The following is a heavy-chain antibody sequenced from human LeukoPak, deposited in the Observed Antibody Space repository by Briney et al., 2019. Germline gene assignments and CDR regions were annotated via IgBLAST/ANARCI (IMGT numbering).Heavy chain of an antibody. CDR1: GFTVSSNY. Sequence: GGSLRLSCAASGFTVSSNYMSWVRQAPGKGLEWVAVISDDGVNKYFAESVKGRFTISRDNSKKTLYLQMNSLRVEDTAIYYCARGSRSSSWGGGAFDIWGQGTAVTVSS. CDR2: ISDDGVNK. J-gene: IGHJ3*02. D-gene: IGHD6-6*01. CDR3: ARGSRSSSWGGGAFDI. V-gene: IGHV3-30-3*01.